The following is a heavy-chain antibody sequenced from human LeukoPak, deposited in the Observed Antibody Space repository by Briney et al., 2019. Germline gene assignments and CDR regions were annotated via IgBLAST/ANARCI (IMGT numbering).Heavy chain of an antibody. Sequence: SQTLSLTCAISGDTVSSNSAAWNWIRQSPSRGLEWLGRTYYRSKWYYDYAISVKSRISLNADTSKNQFSLQLDSVTPDDTAVYYCARKYSPTWYDALVIWGQGTMVTVSS. CDR3: ARKYSPTWYDALVI. CDR2: TYYRSKWYY. D-gene: IGHD2/OR15-2a*01. CDR1: GDTVSSNSAA. J-gene: IGHJ3*02. V-gene: IGHV6-1*01.